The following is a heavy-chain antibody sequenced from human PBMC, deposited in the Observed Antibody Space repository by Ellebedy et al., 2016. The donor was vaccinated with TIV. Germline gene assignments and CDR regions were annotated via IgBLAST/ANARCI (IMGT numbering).Heavy chain of an antibody. Sequence: GESLKISCAASGFSISSHRMHWVRQAAGKGLVWVSHISSDGSDTSYADSVKGRFIISRDNAEKTLDLQMSSLRAEDTALYYCARHSGGHGFDIWGQGTMVTVSP. CDR2: ISSDGSDT. CDR3: ARHSGGHGFDI. CDR1: GFSISSHR. J-gene: IGHJ3*02. V-gene: IGHV3-74*01. D-gene: IGHD2-21*01.